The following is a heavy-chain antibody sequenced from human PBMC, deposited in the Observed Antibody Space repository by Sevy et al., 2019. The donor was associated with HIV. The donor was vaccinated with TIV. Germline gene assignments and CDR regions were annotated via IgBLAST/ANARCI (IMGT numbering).Heavy chain of an antibody. CDR2: ISSSGSTI. J-gene: IGHJ4*02. CDR3: ARERGYSYGYGFDY. D-gene: IGHD5-18*01. CDR1: GFTFSSYE. V-gene: IGHV3-48*03. Sequence: GGSLRLSCAASGFTFSSYEMNWVRQAPGKGLEWVSYISSSGSTIYYADSVKGRFTISRDNAKNSLYLQMNSLRAEDTAVYYCARERGYSYGYGFDYWGQRTLVTVSS.